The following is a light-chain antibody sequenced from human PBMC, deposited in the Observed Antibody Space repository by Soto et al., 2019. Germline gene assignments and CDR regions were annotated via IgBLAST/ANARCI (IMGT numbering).Light chain of an antibody. CDR2: DAS. CDR1: QGISSA. CDR3: QQFNSYLS. J-gene: IGKJ5*01. Sequence: IQLTQSPSSLSASVGDRVTITCRASQGISSALVWYQQKPGKAPKLLIYDASSLKNGVPSRFSGSGSGTDFTLTISSLQPEDFATYYCQQFNSYLSFGQGTRLEIK. V-gene: IGKV1-13*02.